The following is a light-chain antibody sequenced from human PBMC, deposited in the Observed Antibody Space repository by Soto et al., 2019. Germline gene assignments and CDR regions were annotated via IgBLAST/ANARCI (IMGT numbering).Light chain of an antibody. Sequence: DIQMTQSPSSLSASVGDRVTITCLASQSISTWLAWYQLKPGKAPKLLIYKASNLQSGVPSRFSGSGSGTEFTLTISSLQPDDFATYYCQQYNVFSPYTFGHGTKLAI. CDR1: QSISTW. J-gene: IGKJ2*01. CDR3: QQYNVFSPYT. CDR2: KAS. V-gene: IGKV1-5*03.